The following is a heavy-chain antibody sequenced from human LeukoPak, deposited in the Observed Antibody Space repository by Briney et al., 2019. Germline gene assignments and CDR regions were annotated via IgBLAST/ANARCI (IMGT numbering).Heavy chain of an antibody. CDR2: ITASGTAM. V-gene: IGHV3-48*02. Sequence: GGSLRLSCAASGFTFSSYSLNWVRQAPGKGLEWVSHITASGTAMFYADSVKGRFTISRDNAKNSLYLQMNSLRDEDTAVYYCASSGSYRFDYWGQGTLVTVSS. CDR1: GFTFSSYS. J-gene: IGHJ4*02. CDR3: ASSGSYRFDY. D-gene: IGHD1-26*01.